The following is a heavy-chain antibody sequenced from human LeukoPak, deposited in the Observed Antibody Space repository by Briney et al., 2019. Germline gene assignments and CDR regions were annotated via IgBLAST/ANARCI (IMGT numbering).Heavy chain of an antibody. D-gene: IGHD6-6*01. V-gene: IGHV4-39*07. CDR1: GGSINSSSHY. CDR3: ARDPTAARLEKGY. CDR2: IYHSGST. J-gene: IGHJ4*02. Sequence: SETLSLTCTVSGGSINSSSHYWGWIRQPPGKGLEWIGSIYHSGSTYYNPSLKSRVTISVDTSKNQFSLKLSSVTAADTAVYYCARDPTAARLEKGYWGQGTLVTVSS.